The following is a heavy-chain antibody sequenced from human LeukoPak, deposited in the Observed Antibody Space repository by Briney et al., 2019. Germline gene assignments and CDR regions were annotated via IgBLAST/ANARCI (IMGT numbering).Heavy chain of an antibody. CDR3: ARDQRYYASGSYSLGTSGY. CDR2: ISAYNGNT. CDR1: GYIFTRYG. V-gene: IGHV1-18*04. D-gene: IGHD3-10*01. Sequence: GALVKVSCKASGYIFTRYGISWVRQAPGEGLEWMGWISAYNGNTNDAQKLQGRVTMTTDTSTRTAYMELRSLRSDDTAVYYCARDQRYYASGSYSLGTSGYWGQGTLVTVSS. J-gene: IGHJ4*02.